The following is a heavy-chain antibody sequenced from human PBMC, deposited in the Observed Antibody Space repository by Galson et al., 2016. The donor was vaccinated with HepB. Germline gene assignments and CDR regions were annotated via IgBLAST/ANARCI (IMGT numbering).Heavy chain of an antibody. CDR2: SYHSGIT. CDR1: SGSITSDYW. J-gene: IGHJ5*02. CDR3: AREGSTGWYER. Sequence: SETLSLTCVVSSGSITSDYWWTWVRQPPGKGLEWIGESYHSGITNFSPSLKSRVTISIDKSKDQFSLRLTSVTAADTAVYYCAREGSTGWYERWGQGSLVTVSS. D-gene: IGHD2-8*02. V-gene: IGHV4-4*02.